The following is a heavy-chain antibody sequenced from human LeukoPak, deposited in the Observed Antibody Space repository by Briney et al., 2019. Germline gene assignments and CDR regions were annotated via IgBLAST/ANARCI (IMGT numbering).Heavy chain of an antibody. V-gene: IGHV1-8*02. Sequence: GESLKISCKGSGYSFTSYWIAWVRQATGQGLEWMGWMNPNSGNTGYAQKFQGRVTMTRNTSISTAYMELSSLRSEDTAVYYCARSGGAAHTYYFDYWGQGTLVTVSS. CDR3: ARSGGAAHTYYFDY. D-gene: IGHD3-16*01. CDR2: MNPNSGNT. CDR1: GYSFTSYW. J-gene: IGHJ4*02.